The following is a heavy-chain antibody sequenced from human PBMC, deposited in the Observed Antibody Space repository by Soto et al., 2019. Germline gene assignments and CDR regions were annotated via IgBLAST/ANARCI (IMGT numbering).Heavy chain of an antibody. CDR3: ARDRYADYAYFQH. D-gene: IGHD4-17*01. Sequence: PGGSLRLSCAASGFTFSTYSMNWVRQAPGKGLEWVSYISSSSSTKYYADSVKGRLTISRDNAKNSLYLQMNSLRDEDTAVYYCARDRYADYAYFQHWGQGTPVTVSS. J-gene: IGHJ1*01. CDR1: GFTFSTYS. CDR2: ISSSSSTK. V-gene: IGHV3-48*02.